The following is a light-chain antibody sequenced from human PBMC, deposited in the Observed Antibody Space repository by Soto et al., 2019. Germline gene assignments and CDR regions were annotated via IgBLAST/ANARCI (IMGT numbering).Light chain of an antibody. Sequence: EIVLTQSPGTLSLSPGERATLSCRASQSVSSSYLAWYQQKPGQAPGLLIYGASSRATGIPDRFSGSGSGTDFTLTISRLEPEDFAVYYCQQYGMAFGGGTKVEIK. CDR3: QQYGMA. CDR2: GAS. J-gene: IGKJ4*01. CDR1: QSVSSSY. V-gene: IGKV3-20*01.